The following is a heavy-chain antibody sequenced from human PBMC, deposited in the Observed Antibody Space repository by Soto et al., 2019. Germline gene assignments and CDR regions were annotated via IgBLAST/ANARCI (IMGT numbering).Heavy chain of an antibody. V-gene: IGHV4-34*01. J-gene: IGHJ4*02. D-gene: IGHD1-1*01. CDR3: VRSWNGVFDY. Sequence: QVQLQQWGAGLLKPSETLSLTCAVYGGSFSGYYWSWIRQPPGKGLEWIGEINHSGSTNYNPSLKSRVTISVDTSKNQFSLKLSSVTAADTAVYYCVRSWNGVFDYWGQGTLVTVSS. CDR1: GGSFSGYY. CDR2: INHSGST.